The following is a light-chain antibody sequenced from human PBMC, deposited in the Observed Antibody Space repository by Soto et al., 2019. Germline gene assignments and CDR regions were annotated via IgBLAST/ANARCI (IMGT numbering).Light chain of an antibody. Sequence: QSVLTQPPSASGSPGQSVTISCTGTSSDVGAYNYVSWYQHHPGKAPKLMVYEVNKRPSGVPDRFSGSKSGNTASLTVSGLQAEDEADYYCSSYTTNNTRVFGTGTKVTVL. CDR3: SSYTTNNTRV. V-gene: IGLV2-8*01. CDR1: SSDVGAYNY. J-gene: IGLJ1*01. CDR2: EVN.